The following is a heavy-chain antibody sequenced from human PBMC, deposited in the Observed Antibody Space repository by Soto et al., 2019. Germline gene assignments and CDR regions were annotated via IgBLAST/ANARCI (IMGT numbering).Heavy chain of an antibody. CDR3: ARVIAAAADFDY. V-gene: IGHV1-18*01. CDR2: ISAYNGNT. J-gene: IGHJ4*02. CDR1: SYTFASYG. D-gene: IGHD6-13*01. Sequence: QVQLVQSGAEVKKPGASVKVSCKASSYTFASYGISWVRQAHGQGLEWMGWISAYNGNTNHAQKLQGRVTMTTDTSASTGYMELRSLRSDDTAVYYCARVIAAAADFDYWGQGTLVTVSS.